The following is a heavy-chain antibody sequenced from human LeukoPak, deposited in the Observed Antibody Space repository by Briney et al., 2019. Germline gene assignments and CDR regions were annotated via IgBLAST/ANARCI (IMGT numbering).Heavy chain of an antibody. J-gene: IGHJ6*02. Sequence: GGSLRLSCAASGFTFSTYWMHWVRQAPGKGLVWVSGMNSDGSGTSYADSVKGRFTISGDNAKNTLSLQVNSLRAEDTAVYFCARGRYYGMDVWGQGTTVTVS. CDR2: MNSDGSGT. CDR3: ARGRYYGMDV. V-gene: IGHV3-74*01. CDR1: GFTFSTYW.